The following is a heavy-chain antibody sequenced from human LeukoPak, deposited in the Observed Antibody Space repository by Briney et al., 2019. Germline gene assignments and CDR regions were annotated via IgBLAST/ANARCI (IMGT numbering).Heavy chain of an antibody. Sequence: SETLSLTCTVSGGSISSSSSYWGWIRQPPGKGLEWIGSIYYSGSTYYNPSLKSRVTISVDTSKNQFSLKLSSVTAADTAVYYCARSRGTIGILTGYYSAHFDYWGQGTLVTVSS. J-gene: IGHJ4*02. CDR1: GGSISSSSSY. CDR2: IYYSGST. CDR3: ARSRGTIGILTGYYSAHFDY. V-gene: IGHV4-39*07. D-gene: IGHD3-9*01.